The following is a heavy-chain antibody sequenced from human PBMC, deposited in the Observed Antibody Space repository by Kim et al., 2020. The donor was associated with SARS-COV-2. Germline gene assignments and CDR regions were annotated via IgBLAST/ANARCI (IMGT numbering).Heavy chain of an antibody. CDR2: INNDGSST. D-gene: IGHD2-15*01. Sequence: GGSLRLSCAASGFTFSSYWMHWVRQAPGQGLVWVSFINNDGSSTGYADSVKGRFTISRDNAKNTVNLQMNSLRGDDTAVYYCEKGGAHWGQGSLDTVSS. V-gene: IGHV3-74*01. CDR3: EKGGAH. CDR1: GFTFSSYW. J-gene: IGHJ4*02.